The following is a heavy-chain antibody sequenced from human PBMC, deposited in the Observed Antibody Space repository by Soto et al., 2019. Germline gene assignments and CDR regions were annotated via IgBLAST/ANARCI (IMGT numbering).Heavy chain of an antibody. CDR2: MNPNSGNT. CDR1: GYTFTTYD. J-gene: IGHJ5*02. CDR3: VRNLNGFDP. Sequence: QVLLVQSGAEVKKPGASVKVSCTTSGYTFTTYDINWVRQATGQGFEWMGWMNPNSGNTGYAQKFQGRVTMTRDTSISTAYMELSSLRSEDTAVYYCVRNLNGFDPWGQGTLVTVSS. V-gene: IGHV1-8*02.